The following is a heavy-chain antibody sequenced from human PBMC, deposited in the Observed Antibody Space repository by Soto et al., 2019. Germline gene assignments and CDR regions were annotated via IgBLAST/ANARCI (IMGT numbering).Heavy chain of an antibody. CDR2: INSDGSST. CDR3: VKARPRHYYGPDY. Sequence: GGSLRLSCAASGFTFSSYWMHWVRQAPGKGLVWVSRINSDGSSTSYADSVKGRFTISRDNAQNTLYLEMDSLRAEDTAVYYCVKARPRHYYGPDYWGQGVLVTVSS. J-gene: IGHJ4*02. D-gene: IGHD3-16*01. CDR1: GFTFSSYW. V-gene: IGHV3-74*01.